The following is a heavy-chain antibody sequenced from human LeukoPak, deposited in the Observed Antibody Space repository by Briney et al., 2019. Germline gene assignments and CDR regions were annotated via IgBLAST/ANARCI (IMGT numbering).Heavy chain of an antibody. Sequence: PGGSLRLSCAASGFTFSSYWMDWVRQAPGKGLVWVSRINSDGSSTSYADSVKGRFTISRDNARNTLYLQMNSLRAEDTGVYYCTVVPMGWGQGTLVTVSS. CDR3: TVVPMG. CDR2: INSDGSST. CDR1: GFTFSSYW. J-gene: IGHJ4*02. D-gene: IGHD4-23*01. V-gene: IGHV3-74*01.